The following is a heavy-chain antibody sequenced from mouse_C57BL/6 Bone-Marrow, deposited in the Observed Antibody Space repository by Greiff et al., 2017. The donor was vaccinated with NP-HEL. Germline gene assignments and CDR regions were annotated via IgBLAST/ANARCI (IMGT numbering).Heavy chain of an antibody. V-gene: IGHV1-55*01. J-gene: IGHJ3*01. D-gene: IGHD1-1*01. CDR2: IYPGSGST. Sequence: VQLQQPGAELVKPGASVKMSCKASGYTFTSYWITWVKQRPGQGLEWIGDIYPGSGSTNYNEKFKSKATLTVDTSSSTAYMQLSSLTSEDSAVYCCGRGSYYYGSSFAWFAFWGQGTLVTVSA. CDR3: GRGSYYYGSSFAWFAF. CDR1: GYTFTSYW.